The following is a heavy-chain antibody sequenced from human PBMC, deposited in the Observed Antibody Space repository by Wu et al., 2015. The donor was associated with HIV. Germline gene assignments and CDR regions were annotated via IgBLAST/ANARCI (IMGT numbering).Heavy chain of an antibody. Sequence: QVQLVQSGAEVKKPGASVKVSCQASGYTFTDYYIHWVRQAPGQGLEWMGWINPNSGSTNYALNFLGRVTLTRDPSIRAAYMELSSLRSEDTAVYYCARTPLLVGSGSYPTWGQGTLVTVSS. D-gene: IGHD3-10*01. CDR1: GYTFTDYY. CDR2: INPNSGST. CDR3: ARTPLLVGSGSYPT. J-gene: IGHJ4*02. V-gene: IGHV1-2*02.